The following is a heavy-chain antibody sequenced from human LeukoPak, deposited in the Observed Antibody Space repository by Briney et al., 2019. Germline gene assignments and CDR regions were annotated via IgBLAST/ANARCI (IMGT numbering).Heavy chain of an antibody. D-gene: IGHD2-21*01. CDR3: ANYDRLFRGFEY. CDR1: RFTFSSSA. V-gene: IGHV3-23*01. Sequence: GGSLRLSCAASRFTFSSSAMSWVRQAPGKGLEWVSTISGSGGSTYSTDSVKGRFTTSRDNSKKTLYLQMNSLRAEDTAVYYCANYDRLFRGFEYWGQGTLVTVSS. CDR2: ISGSGGST. J-gene: IGHJ4*02.